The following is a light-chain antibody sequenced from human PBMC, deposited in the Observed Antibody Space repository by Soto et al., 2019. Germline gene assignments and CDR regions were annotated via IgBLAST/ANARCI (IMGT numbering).Light chain of an antibody. CDR3: AAWDGSLNGVV. V-gene: IGLV1-44*01. Sequence: QSVLTQPPSSSGTPGQRVTISCSGSSSNIGSNTVNWYQQLPGTAPKLLIDSSNQRPSGVPDRFSGSKSDTSASLAISGLQSEDEAAYYCAAWDGSLNGVVFGGGTKLTVL. CDR2: SSN. J-gene: IGLJ2*01. CDR1: SSNIGSNT.